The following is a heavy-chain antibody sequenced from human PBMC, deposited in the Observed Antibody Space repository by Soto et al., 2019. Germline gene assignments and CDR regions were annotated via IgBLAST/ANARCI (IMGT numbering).Heavy chain of an antibody. CDR3: ARHGQASVGATTRFYHWFDP. J-gene: IGHJ5*02. CDR2: IYYSGST. D-gene: IGHD1-26*01. V-gene: IGHV4-39*01. Sequence: PSETLSLTCTVSGGSISSSSYYWGWIRQPPGKGLEWIGSIYYSGSTYYNPSLKSRVTISVDTSKNQFSLKLSSVTAADTAVYYCARHGQASVGATTRFYHWFDPWGQGTLVTVSS. CDR1: GGSISSSSYY.